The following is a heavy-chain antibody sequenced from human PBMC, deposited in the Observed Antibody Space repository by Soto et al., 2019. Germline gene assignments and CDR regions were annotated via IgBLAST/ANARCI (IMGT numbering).Heavy chain of an antibody. CDR3: ARGLTYYDILTGYYSPFYYMDV. CDR1: GFTFSSYW. D-gene: IGHD3-9*01. CDR2: INSDGSST. V-gene: IGHV3-74*01. J-gene: IGHJ6*03. Sequence: EVQLVESGGGLVQPGGSLRLSCAASGFTFSSYWMHWVRQAPGKGLVWVSRINSDGSSTSYADSVKGRFTISRDNAKNTLYLQMNSLRAEDTAVYYCARGLTYYDILTGYYSPFYYMDVWGKGTTVTVSS.